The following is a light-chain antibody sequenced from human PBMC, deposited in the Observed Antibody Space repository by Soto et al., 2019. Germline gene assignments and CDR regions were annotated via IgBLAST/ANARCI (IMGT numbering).Light chain of an antibody. CDR3: QQYGSSPT. V-gene: IGKV3-20*01. J-gene: IGKJ4*01. CDR1: QSVSSSY. Sequence: EIVLTQSPGTLSLSPGERATLSCRASQSVSSSYLAWYQQKPGQAPRLLIYGASSRATGIPDRFSGSGSGTAVTLTISRLEPEVFAVYYCQQYGSSPTCGGGTKVEIK. CDR2: GAS.